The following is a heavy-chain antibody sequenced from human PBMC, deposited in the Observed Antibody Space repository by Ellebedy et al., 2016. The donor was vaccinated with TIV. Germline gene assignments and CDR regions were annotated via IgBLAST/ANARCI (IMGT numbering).Heavy chain of an antibody. CDR2: ISYDGSNK. CDR3: ARSSGSGSYYRESEYFQH. Sequence: GESLKISCAASGFTFSSYGMHWVRQAPGKGLEWVAVISYDGSNKYYADSVKGRFTISRDNSKNTLYLQMNSLRAEDTAVYYCARSSGSGSYYRESEYFQHWGQGTLVTVSS. D-gene: IGHD3-10*01. CDR1: GFTFSSYG. V-gene: IGHV3-30*03. J-gene: IGHJ1*01.